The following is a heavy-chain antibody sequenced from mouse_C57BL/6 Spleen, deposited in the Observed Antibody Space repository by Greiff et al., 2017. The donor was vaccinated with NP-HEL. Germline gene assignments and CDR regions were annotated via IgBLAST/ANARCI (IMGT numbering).Heavy chain of an antibody. D-gene: IGHD2-4*01. Sequence: VQLQQPGAELVKPGASVKLSCKASGYTFTSYWMHWVKQRPGQGLEWIGMIHPNSGSTNYNEKFKSKATLTVDKSSSTAYMQLSSLTSEDSAVYYCARRTIYYDYGYWYFDVWGTGTTVTVSS. V-gene: IGHV1-64*01. CDR1: GYTFTSYW. CDR3: ARRTIYYDYGYWYFDV. CDR2: IHPNSGST. J-gene: IGHJ1*03.